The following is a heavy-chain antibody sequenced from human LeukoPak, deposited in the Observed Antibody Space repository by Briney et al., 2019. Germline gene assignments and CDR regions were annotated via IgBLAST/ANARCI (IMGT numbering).Heavy chain of an antibody. D-gene: IGHD5-12*01. J-gene: IGHJ4*02. CDR2: IYYSGSS. Sequence: SETLSLTCTVSGGSISSSSYYWSWIRQPPGKGLEWIGYIYYSGSSNYNPSLKRRGTISVDTSKNQISLKLSSVTAADTAVYYCARANRYDLYFDYWGQGTLVTVSS. CDR3: ARANRYDLYFDY. CDR1: GGSISSSSYY. V-gene: IGHV4-61*01.